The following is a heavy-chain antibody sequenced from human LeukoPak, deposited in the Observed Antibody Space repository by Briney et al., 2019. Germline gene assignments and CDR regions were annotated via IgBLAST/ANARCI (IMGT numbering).Heavy chain of an antibody. J-gene: IGHJ3*02. CDR2: IYSGGST. CDR1: GFTVSSNY. CDR3: ARGATGKAFDI. Sequence: PGGSLRLSCAASGFTVSSNYMSWVRQAPGKGLEWVSVIYSGGSTYYADSVKGRFTISRDNSKNTLYLQMNSLRAEDTAVYYCARGATGKAFDIWGQGTMVTVSS. D-gene: IGHD5-12*01. V-gene: IGHV3-53*01.